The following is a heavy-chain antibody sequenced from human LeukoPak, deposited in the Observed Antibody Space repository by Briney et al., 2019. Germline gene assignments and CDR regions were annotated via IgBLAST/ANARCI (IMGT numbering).Heavy chain of an antibody. V-gene: IGHV4-39*07. J-gene: IGHJ4*02. CDR3: ARDLSRYYYDSSGYAH. CDR2: IYYSGST. CDR1: GGSISSSSYY. D-gene: IGHD3-22*01. Sequence: SETLSLTCTVSGGSISSSSYYWGWIRQPPGKGLEWIGSIYYSGSTYYNPSLKSRVTISVDTSKNQFSLKLSSVTAADTAVYYCARDLSRYYYDSSGYAHWGQGTLVTVSS.